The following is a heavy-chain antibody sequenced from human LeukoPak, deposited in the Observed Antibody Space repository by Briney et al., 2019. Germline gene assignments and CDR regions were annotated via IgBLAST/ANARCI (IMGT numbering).Heavy chain of an antibody. CDR2: ISSSSSYI. J-gene: IGHJ4*02. CDR1: GFTFSSYS. D-gene: IGHD2-15*01. V-gene: IGHV3-21*01. CDR3: ARDKGLVSGGTLDY. Sequence: PGGSLRLSCAASGFTFSSYSMNWVRQAPGKGLEWVSSISSSSSYIYYADSVKGRFTISRDNAKNSLYLQMNSLRAEDTAVHYCARDKGLVSGGTLDYRGQGTLVTVSS.